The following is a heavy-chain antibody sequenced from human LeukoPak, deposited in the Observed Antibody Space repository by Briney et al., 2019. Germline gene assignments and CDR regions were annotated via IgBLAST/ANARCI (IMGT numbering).Heavy chain of an antibody. CDR3: ARGGGRGNGGFDY. V-gene: IGHV4-61*08. CDR2: IYYSGST. Sequence: PSETLSLTCAVSGGSISSGGYSWSWIRQPPGKGLEWIGYIYYSGSTNYNPSLKSRVTISVDTSKNQFSLKLSSVTAADTAVYYCARGGGRGNGGFDYWGQGTLVTVSS. CDR1: GGSISSGGYS. D-gene: IGHD1-26*01. J-gene: IGHJ4*02.